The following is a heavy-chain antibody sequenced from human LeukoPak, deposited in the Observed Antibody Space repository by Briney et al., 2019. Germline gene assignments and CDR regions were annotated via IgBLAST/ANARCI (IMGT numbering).Heavy chain of an antibody. Sequence: GGSLRLSCAASGFTFRSYWMSWVRQAPGKGLEWVANIKQDGSEKYYVDSVKGRFTISRDNAKNSLYLQMNSLRAEDTAVYYCSGDGGPFDFWGQGTLVTVSS. CDR1: GFTFRSYW. CDR3: SGDGGPFDF. J-gene: IGHJ4*02. CDR2: IKQDGSEK. V-gene: IGHV3-7*03. D-gene: IGHD2-15*01.